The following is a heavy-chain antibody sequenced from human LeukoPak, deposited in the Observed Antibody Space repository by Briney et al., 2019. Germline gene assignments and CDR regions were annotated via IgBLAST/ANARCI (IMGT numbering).Heavy chain of an antibody. CDR1: GGSISSYY. CDR3: ARATVRDYFDY. D-gene: IGHD3-10*01. CDR2: IYYSGST. V-gene: IGHV4-59*01. J-gene: IGHJ4*02. Sequence: KPSETLSLTCTVSGGSISSYYWSWIRQPPGKGLEWIGYIYYSGSTNYNPSLKSRVTISVDTSKNQFSLKLSSVTAADTAVYYCARATVRDYFDYWGQGTLVTVSS.